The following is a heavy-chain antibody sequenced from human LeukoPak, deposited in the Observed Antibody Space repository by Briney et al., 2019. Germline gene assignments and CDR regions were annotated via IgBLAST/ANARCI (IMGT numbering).Heavy chain of an antibody. Sequence: PGGSLTLSCAASGFTFSDYWMHWVRQAPGKGLVWVSRINTDGGITTYADSVKGRFTISRDNAKNTLHLQMSSLRAEDTAVYYCARGRQTSNWYYFDYWGQGTLVTVSS. V-gene: IGHV3-74*01. CDR3: ARGRQTSNWYYFDY. D-gene: IGHD6-13*01. J-gene: IGHJ4*02. CDR2: INTDGGIT. CDR1: GFTFSDYW.